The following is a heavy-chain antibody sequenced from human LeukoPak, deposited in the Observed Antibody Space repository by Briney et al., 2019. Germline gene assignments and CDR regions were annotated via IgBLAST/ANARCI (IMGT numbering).Heavy chain of an antibody. D-gene: IGHD3-22*01. V-gene: IGHV5-51*01. CDR3: ASYDSSGSEPLDY. Sequence: PGESLKISCKGSGYSFTTYWIGWVRQMPGKGLEWMGIVYPGDSDTRYSPSFQGQVTISADKSISTAYLQWSRLKASDTAVYYCASYDSSGSEPLDYWGQGTLVTVSS. CDR2: VYPGDSDT. J-gene: IGHJ4*02. CDR1: GYSFTTYW.